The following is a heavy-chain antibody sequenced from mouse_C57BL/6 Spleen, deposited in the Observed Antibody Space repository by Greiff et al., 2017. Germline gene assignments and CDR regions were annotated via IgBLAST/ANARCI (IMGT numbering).Heavy chain of an antibody. CDR3: ARHEVGGIYYDYAPWFAY. D-gene: IGHD2-4*01. Sequence: QVQLQQSGAELVKPGASVKLSCKASGYTFTEYTIHWVKQRSGQGLEWIGWFYPGGGSIEYNGKCKDKATLTADKSSSTVYMELSRLTSEGSAVYFCARHEVGGIYYDYAPWFAYWGQGTLVTVSA. V-gene: IGHV1-62-2*01. J-gene: IGHJ3*01. CDR2: FYPGGGSI. CDR1: GYTFTEYT.